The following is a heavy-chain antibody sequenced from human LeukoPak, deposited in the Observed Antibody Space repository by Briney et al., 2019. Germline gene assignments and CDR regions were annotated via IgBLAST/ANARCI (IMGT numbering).Heavy chain of an antibody. CDR2: ISGSGGST. J-gene: IGHJ4*02. Sequence: PGGSLRLSCAASGFTFSSYAMSWVRQAPGKGLEWVSAISGSGGSTYYADSVKGRFTLSRDNSKNTLYLQMNSLRAEDTAVYCCAKAFLYYYDSSGYLYFGYWGQGTLVTVSS. CDR3: AKAFLYYYDSSGYLYFGY. CDR1: GFTFSSYA. D-gene: IGHD3-22*01. V-gene: IGHV3-23*01.